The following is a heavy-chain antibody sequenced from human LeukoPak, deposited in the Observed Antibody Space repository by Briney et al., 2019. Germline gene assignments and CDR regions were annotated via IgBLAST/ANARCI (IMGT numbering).Heavy chain of an antibody. V-gene: IGHV4-39*01. CDR1: GGSISSSSYY. CDR2: IYYSGST. J-gene: IGHJ4*02. Sequence: SETLSLTCTVSGGSISSSSYYWGWIRQPPGKGLEWIGSIYYSGSTYYNPSLKSRVTISVDTSKNQFSLKLSSVTAADTAAYYCARHGTYSIAAAGFDYWGQGTLVTVSS. D-gene: IGHD6-13*01. CDR3: ARHGTYSIAAAGFDY.